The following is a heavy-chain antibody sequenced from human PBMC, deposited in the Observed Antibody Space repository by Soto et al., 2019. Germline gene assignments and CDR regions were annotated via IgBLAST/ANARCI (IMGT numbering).Heavy chain of an antibody. D-gene: IGHD6-19*01. CDR1: GGSISSYY. V-gene: IGHV4-4*07. CDR2: IYTSGST. J-gene: IGHJ3*02. CDR3: AREGSSSGWYSDAFDI. Sequence: XETLSLTCTVSGGSISSYYWSWIRQPSGKGLEWIGRIYTSGSTNYNPSLKSRVTMSVDTSKNQFSLKLSSVTAADTAVYYCAREGSSSGWYSDAFDIWGQGTMVTVSS.